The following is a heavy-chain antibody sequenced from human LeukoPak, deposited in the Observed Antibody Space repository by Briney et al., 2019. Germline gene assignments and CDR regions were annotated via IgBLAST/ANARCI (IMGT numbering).Heavy chain of an antibody. V-gene: IGHV4-59*12. D-gene: IGHD4-23*01. CDR2: IYYSGST. Sequence: SETLSLTCTVSGGSISSYYWSWIRQPPGKGLEWIGYIYYSGSTNYNPSLKSRVTISVDTSKNQFSLKLTSVTASDTALYYCARRGSLHSPANPWGQGTLVTVSS. CDR3: ARRGSLHSPANP. CDR1: GGSISSYY. J-gene: IGHJ5*02.